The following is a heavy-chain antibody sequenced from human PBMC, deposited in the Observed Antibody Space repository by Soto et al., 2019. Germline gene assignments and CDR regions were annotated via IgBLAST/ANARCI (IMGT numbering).Heavy chain of an antibody. CDR1: SGPDRSHN. J-gene: IGHJ6*02. CDR2: VYYTGDT. Sequence: QVQLQQSGPRLVKPSETLSLTCTVSSGPDRSHNWGWIRQPPGRGLEWIGYVYYTGDTAYNPSLRGGVTISAAPSPPDISLTLTPVTAADPAVSYCVRQGIDYLHGLVDVWGQGTTVRVSS. CDR3: VRQGIDYLHGLVDV. V-gene: IGHV4-59*08. D-gene: IGHD4-17*01.